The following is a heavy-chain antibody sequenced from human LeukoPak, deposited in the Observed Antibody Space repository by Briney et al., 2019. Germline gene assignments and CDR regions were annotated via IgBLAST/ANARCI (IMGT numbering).Heavy chain of an antibody. J-gene: IGHJ5*02. D-gene: IGHD3-10*01. V-gene: IGHV1-2*02. CDR3: ATNILVRDIINWFDP. CDR1: GYSFSDYY. CDR2: IKPNSGDT. Sequence: ASVKVSCKASGYSFSDYYMHWVRQAPGQGLEWMAWIKPNSGDTRSAQKVQGRVIMTRDTSTGTAYMELSSLRYDDTAVYYCATNILVRDIINWFDPWGQGTLVTVSS.